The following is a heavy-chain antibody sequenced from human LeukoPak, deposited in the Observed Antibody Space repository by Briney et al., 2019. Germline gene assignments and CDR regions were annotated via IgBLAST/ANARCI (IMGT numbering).Heavy chain of an antibody. D-gene: IGHD6-6*01. CDR3: ARGWVAARLWLLEDYMDV. CDR2: ISSSSSYI. Sequence: PGGSLRLSCAASGFTFSSYSMNWVRQAPGKGLEWVSSISSSSSYIYYADSVKGRFTISRDNAKNSLYLQMNSLRAEDTAVYYCARGWVAARLWLLEDYMDVWGKGTTVTVSS. V-gene: IGHV3-21*01. CDR1: GFTFSSYS. J-gene: IGHJ6*03.